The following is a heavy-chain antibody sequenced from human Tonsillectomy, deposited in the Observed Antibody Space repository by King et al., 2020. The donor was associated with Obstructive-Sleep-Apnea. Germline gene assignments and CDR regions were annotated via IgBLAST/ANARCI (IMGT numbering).Heavy chain of an antibody. V-gene: IGHV1-2*02. CDR1: GYTFTDYH. CDR2: INPYSGGT. Sequence: VQLVESGAEVKKPGVSVKVSCKASGYTFTDYHIHWVRQAPGQGLEWVGWINPYSGGTNYAQKFQGRVTMTRDTSISTAYMELSRLTSDDTAVYYCATVAVATATYFFDYWGQGSLVTVSS. CDR3: ATVAVATATYFFDY. J-gene: IGHJ4*02. D-gene: IGHD4-17*01.